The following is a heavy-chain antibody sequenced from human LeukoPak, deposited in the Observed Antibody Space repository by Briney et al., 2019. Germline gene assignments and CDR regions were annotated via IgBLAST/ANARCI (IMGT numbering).Heavy chain of an antibody. Sequence: SETLSLTCSVSGGSISNTNYYWGWVRQPPGKGLEWIGSIYCSGNTYYNPSLKSRVSISVDPSKNQFSLKLTSVTAADTAVYYCARDLGKWELLYYFDYWGQGTLVTVSS. CDR2: IYCSGNT. D-gene: IGHD3-10*01. CDR1: GGSISNTNYY. CDR3: ARDLGKWELLYYFDY. V-gene: IGHV4-39*07. J-gene: IGHJ4*02.